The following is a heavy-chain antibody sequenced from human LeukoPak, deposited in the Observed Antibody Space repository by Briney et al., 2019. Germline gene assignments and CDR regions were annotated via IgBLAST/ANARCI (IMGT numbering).Heavy chain of an antibody. J-gene: IGHJ6*03. V-gene: IGHV1-8*01. Sequence: ASVKVSCKASGYTFTSYDINWVRQATGQGLEWMGWMNPNSGNTGYAQKFQGRVTMTRNTSISTAYMELSSLRSEDTAVYYCARVGVLRFLEWLPWGYMDVWGKGTTVTVSS. CDR1: GYTFTSYD. CDR3: ARVGVLRFLEWLPWGYMDV. D-gene: IGHD3-3*01. CDR2: MNPNSGNT.